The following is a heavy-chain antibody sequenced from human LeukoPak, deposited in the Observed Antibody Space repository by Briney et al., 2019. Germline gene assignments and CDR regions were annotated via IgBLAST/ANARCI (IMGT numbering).Heavy chain of an antibody. CDR2: IWYDGSDK. CDR3: AKGVGRTSGRNPDY. V-gene: IGHV3-33*06. J-gene: IGHJ4*02. Sequence: GGSLRLSCAASGFTFNTYGMHWVRQAPGRGLEWVAVIWYDGSDKYYAESVKGRFTISRDNSKNTLSLQMNSLRVGDTAMYYCAKGVGRTSGRNPDYWGQGTLVTVSS. CDR1: GFTFNTYG. D-gene: IGHD2-8*02.